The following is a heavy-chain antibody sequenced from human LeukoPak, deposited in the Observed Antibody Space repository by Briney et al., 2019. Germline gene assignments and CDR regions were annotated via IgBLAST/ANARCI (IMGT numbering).Heavy chain of an antibody. J-gene: IGHJ5*02. CDR2: IIGSGGST. CDR3: AKSEDYDFWSGYNWFDP. CDR1: GFTFSSYA. Sequence: GGSLRLSCAASGFTFSSYAMSWVRQAPGKGLEWVSAIIGSGGSTYYADSVKGRFTISRDNSKNTLYLQMNSLRAEDTAVYYCAKSEDYDFWSGYNWFDPWGQGTLVTVSS. D-gene: IGHD3-3*01. V-gene: IGHV3-23*01.